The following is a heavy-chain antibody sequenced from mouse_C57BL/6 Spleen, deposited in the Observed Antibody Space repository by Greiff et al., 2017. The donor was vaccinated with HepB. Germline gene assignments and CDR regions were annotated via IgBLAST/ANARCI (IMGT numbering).Heavy chain of an antibody. D-gene: IGHD1-1*01. CDR1: GFSLSTFGMG. CDR2: IWWDDDK. V-gene: IGHV8-8*01. J-gene: IGHJ4*01. CDR3: ARIRDYGSSYDYAMDY. Sequence: QVTLKVCGPGILQPSQTLSLTCSFSGFSLSTFGMGVGWIRQPSGKGLEWLAHIWWDDDKYYNPALKSRLTISKDTSKNQVFLKIANVDTADTATYYCARIRDYGSSYDYAMDYWGQGTSVTVSS.